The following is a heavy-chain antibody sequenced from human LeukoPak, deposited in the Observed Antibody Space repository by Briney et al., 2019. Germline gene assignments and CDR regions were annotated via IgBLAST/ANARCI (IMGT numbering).Heavy chain of an antibody. D-gene: IGHD5-18*01. CDR1: GGSFSGYY. CDR2: INHSGST. CDR3: ARHRGYSYGLPDY. J-gene: IGHJ4*02. V-gene: IGHV4-34*01. Sequence: PSETLSLTCAVYGGSFSGYYWSWIRQPPGKGLEWIGEINHSGSTNYNPSLKSRVTISVDTSKNQFSLKLSSVTAADTAVYYCARHRGYSYGLPDYWGQGTLVTVSS.